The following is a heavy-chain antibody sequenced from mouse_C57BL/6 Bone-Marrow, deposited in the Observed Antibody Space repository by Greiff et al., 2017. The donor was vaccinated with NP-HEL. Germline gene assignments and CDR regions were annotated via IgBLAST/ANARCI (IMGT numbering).Heavy chain of an antibody. Sequence: VQLQQSGTVLARPGASVKMSCKTSGYTFTSYWMHWVKQRPGQGLEWIGAIYPGNSDTSYNQKFKGKAKLTAVTSASTAYMELSSLTNEDSAVYYCTRGRDYGNSYAMDYWGQGTSVTVSS. J-gene: IGHJ4*01. CDR3: TRGRDYGNSYAMDY. D-gene: IGHD2-1*01. CDR1: GYTFTSYW. CDR2: IYPGNSDT. V-gene: IGHV1-5*01.